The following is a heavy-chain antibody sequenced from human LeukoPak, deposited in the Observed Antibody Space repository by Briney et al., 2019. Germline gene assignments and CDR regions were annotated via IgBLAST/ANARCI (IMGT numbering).Heavy chain of an antibody. J-gene: IGHJ4*02. CDR1: GFTFSSYG. V-gene: IGHV3-30*18. Sequence: GGSLRLSCAASGFTFSSYGMHWVRQAPGKGLEWVAVILYDGSNKYYADSVKGRFTISRDNSKNTLYLQMNSLRAEDTAVYYCAKDRRAGSYDYWGQGTLVAVSS. CDR2: ILYDGSNK. D-gene: IGHD3-10*01. CDR3: AKDRRAGSYDY.